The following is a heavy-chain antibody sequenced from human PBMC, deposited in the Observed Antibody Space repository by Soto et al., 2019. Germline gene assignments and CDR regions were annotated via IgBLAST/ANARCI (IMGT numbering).Heavy chain of an antibody. CDR3: ARSPSWLLWFGESPSEHYMDV. J-gene: IGHJ6*03. D-gene: IGHD3-10*01. CDR2: IYPGDSDT. V-gene: IGHV5-51*01. CDR1: GYSFTSYW. Sequence: GESLKISCKGSGYSFTSYWIGWVRQMPGKGLEWMGIIYPGDSDTRYSPSFQGQVTISADKSISTAYLQWSSLKASDTAMYYCARSPSWLLWFGESPSEHYMDVWGKGTTVTVSS.